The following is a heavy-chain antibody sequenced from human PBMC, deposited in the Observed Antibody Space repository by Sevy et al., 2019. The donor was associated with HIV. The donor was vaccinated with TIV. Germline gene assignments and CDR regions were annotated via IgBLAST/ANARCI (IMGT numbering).Heavy chain of an antibody. Sequence: GGSLRLSCAASGFTFDDYAMHWVRQAPGKGLEWVANIKQDESEKYYVASVKGRFTISRDNAKNSVYLQMNSLIPEDTAIYYCARGNSGSFDYWGQGTLVTVSS. J-gene: IGHJ4*02. V-gene: IGHV3-7*04. D-gene: IGHD3-22*01. CDR1: GFTFDDYA. CDR3: ARGNSGSFDY. CDR2: IKQDESEK.